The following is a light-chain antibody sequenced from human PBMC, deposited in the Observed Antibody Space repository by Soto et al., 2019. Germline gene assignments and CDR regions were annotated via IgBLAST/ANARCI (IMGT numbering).Light chain of an antibody. Sequence: EIVLTQSPGTLSLSPGERVTLSCRASQSVANRYLAWYQEKPGQAPRLLIYDASTRATGIPARFSGSGSGTDFTLTISRLEPVDFAVYYCQQYGRSPGLLTFGPGTKVDIK. J-gene: IGKJ3*01. CDR1: QSVANRY. V-gene: IGKV3-20*01. CDR3: QQYGRSPGLLT. CDR2: DAS.